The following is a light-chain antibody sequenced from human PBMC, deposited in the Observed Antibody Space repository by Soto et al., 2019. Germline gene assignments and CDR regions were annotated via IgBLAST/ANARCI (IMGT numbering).Light chain of an antibody. CDR3: QQYGSSPRT. J-gene: IGKJ1*01. CDR2: AAS. CDR1: QGIGNA. V-gene: IGKV1-17*01. Sequence: IQMTQSPSSLSASVGDRVTISCRASQGIGNALGWYQQKPGKPPKRLIYAASSLLSGVPSRFSGSGSGTDFTLTISRLEPEDFAVYYCQQYGSSPRTFGQGTKVDIK.